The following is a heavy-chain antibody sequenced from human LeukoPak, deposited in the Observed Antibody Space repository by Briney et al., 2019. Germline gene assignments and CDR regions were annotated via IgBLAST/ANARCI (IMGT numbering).Heavy chain of an antibody. J-gene: IGHJ5*02. CDR3: ARADRLDGGPYLIGP. CDR1: GYSFTDYY. Sequence: EASVKVSCKTSGYSFTDYYMLWVRQAPGQGLEWMGWINPNSGGTSSAQKFQGRVTMTRDTSITTVYMEESWLTSDDTAIYYCARADRLDGGPYLIGPWGQGTLVTVSS. CDR2: INPNSGGT. V-gene: IGHV1-2*02. D-gene: IGHD2-21*01.